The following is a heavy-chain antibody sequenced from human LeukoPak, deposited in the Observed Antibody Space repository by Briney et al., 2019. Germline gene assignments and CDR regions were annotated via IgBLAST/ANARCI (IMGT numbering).Heavy chain of an antibody. CDR2: INHSGST. J-gene: IGHJ3*02. V-gene: IGHV4-34*01. CDR3: ARTVVTATIDGFQI. Sequence: SETLSLTCAVYGGSFSGYYWSWIRQPPGKGLEWIGEINHSGSTNYNPPLRSRVTISVDPSKSQFSLRLTSVTAADTAVYYCARTVVTATIDGFQIWGQGTMVTVSS. D-gene: IGHD2-21*02. CDR1: GGSFSGYY.